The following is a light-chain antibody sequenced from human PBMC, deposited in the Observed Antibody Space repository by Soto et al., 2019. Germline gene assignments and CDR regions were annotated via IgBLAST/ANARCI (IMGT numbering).Light chain of an antibody. Sequence: VLTQSPESLAVSLAASATITRKSIHNILYSSDNKIYLSWYKQRPGQAPKPLFYCASTRESGIPERFSGSGSGTELTLTIRRLESADSAVYYCQQYGSWHPFTFGQGTRLEIK. CDR1: HNILYSSDNKIY. CDR3: QQYGSWHPFT. CDR2: CAS. V-gene: IGKV4-1*01. J-gene: IGKJ5*01.